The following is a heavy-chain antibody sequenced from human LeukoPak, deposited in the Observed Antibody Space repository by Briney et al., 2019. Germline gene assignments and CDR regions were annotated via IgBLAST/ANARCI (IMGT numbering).Heavy chain of an antibody. CDR2: IRSKAYGGTT. J-gene: IGHJ6*03. CDR3: TRARITMVRGVYYYYYYYMDV. CDR1: GFTFGDYA. V-gene: IGHV3-49*04. D-gene: IGHD3-10*01. Sequence: PGGSLRLSCTASGFTFGDYAMSWVRQAPGKGLEWVGFIRSKAYGGTTEYAASVKGRFTISRDDSKSIAYLQMNSLKTEDTAVYYCTRARITMVRGVYYYYYYYMDVWGKGTTVTISS.